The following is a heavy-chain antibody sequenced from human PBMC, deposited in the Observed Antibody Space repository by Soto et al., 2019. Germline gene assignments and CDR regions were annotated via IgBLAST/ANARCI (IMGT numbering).Heavy chain of an antibody. CDR2: IVPIAGTT. D-gene: IGHD6-13*01. J-gene: IGHJ4*02. Sequence: GASVKVSCKTSGGTFSSYAISWVRQAPGQGLEWMGGIVPIAGTTTYAQKFQGRVTITADEATSTAYMELRSLRSDDTAVYYCAREAAAGTLDYWGQGTLVTVSS. CDR3: AREAAAGTLDY. CDR1: GGTFSSYA. V-gene: IGHV1-69*13.